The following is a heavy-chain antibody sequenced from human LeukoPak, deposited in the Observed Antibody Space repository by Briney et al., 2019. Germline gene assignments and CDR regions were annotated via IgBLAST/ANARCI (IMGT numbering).Heavy chain of an antibody. J-gene: IGHJ4*02. CDR2: IYYSGST. Sequence: SETLSLTCTVSGGSISGSSYSWGWIRQPPGKGLEWIGSIYYSGSTYYNPSLKSRVTISLDTSKNQFSLKLSSVTAADTAVYYCARSQGPELSGIGYWGQGTLVTVSS. D-gene: IGHD1-26*01. V-gene: IGHV4-39*01. CDR3: ARSQGPELSGIGY. CDR1: GGSISGSSYS.